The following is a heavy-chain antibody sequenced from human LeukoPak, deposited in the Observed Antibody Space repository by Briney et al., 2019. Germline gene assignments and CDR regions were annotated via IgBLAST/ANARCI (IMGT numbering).Heavy chain of an antibody. V-gene: IGHV4-59*01. Sequence: SETLSLTCTVSGGSISSYYWSWIRQPPGKGLEWIGYIYYSGSTNYNPSLKSRVTISVDTSKNQFSLKLSSVTAADTAVYYCARWGNRVDGQRYSSGWYYFDYWGQGTLVTVSS. J-gene: IGHJ4*02. CDR2: IYYSGST. D-gene: IGHD6-19*01. CDR3: ARWGNRVDGQRYSSGWYYFDY. CDR1: GGSISSYY.